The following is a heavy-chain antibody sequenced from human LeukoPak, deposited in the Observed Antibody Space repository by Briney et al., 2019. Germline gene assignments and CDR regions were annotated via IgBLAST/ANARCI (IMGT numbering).Heavy chain of an antibody. D-gene: IGHD3-10*01. Sequence: GGSLRLSCAASGFTFSSYTMNWVRQATGKGLGWVSSISPTGESTWSADSVKGRFTISRDNAKNSVYLQMNSLRVEDTAVYFCARDFLGESGAGGYWGQGTLVTVSS. J-gene: IGHJ4*02. CDR1: GFTFSSYT. CDR3: ARDFLGESGAGGY. CDR2: ISPTGEST. V-gene: IGHV3-21*01.